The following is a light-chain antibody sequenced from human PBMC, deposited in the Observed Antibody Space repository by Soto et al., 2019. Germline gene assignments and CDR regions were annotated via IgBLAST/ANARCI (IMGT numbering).Light chain of an antibody. CDR1: QAIRSSN. CDR2: DTS. V-gene: IGKV3-20*01. CDR3: LQYGRSPIST. J-gene: IGKJ3*01. Sequence: EIGLTQSPGTLSLSPGESGTLSCRASQAIRSSNLAWYQHKPGQAPRLLIYDTSTRATGVPDRFSGRGSGTDFTLSINRLEPEDFAVYYCLQYGRSPISTFGPGTKVEIK.